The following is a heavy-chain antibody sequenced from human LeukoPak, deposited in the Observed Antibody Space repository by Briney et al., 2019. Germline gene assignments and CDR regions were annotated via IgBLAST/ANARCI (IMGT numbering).Heavy chain of an antibody. V-gene: IGHV3-23*01. CDR3: AKLSYYCSSTSCRYFQH. CDR2: ISGSGGST. J-gene: IGHJ1*01. Sequence: GGSLRLSCAASGFTFSSYAMSWVRQAPGKGLEWVSAISGSGGSTYYADSVKGRFTISRDNSKNTLYLQMNSLGAEDTAVYYCAKLSYYCSSTSCRYFQHWGQGTLVTVSS. D-gene: IGHD2-2*01. CDR1: GFTFSSYA.